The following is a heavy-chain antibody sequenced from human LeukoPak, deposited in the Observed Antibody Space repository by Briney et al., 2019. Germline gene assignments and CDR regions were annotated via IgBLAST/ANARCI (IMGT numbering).Heavy chain of an antibody. V-gene: IGHV4-59*11. J-gene: IGHJ4*02. D-gene: IGHD5-24*01. Sequence: PSETLSLTCNVSLDSIKSHYCSWIRQSPGKGLEWIGSIYYNGGSTNYNPSLKSRVTMSVDTSKTQFSLRLTSVTAADTAVYYCARAEMATNHFDYWGQGTLVTVSS. CDR1: LDSIKSHY. CDR2: IYYNGGST. CDR3: ARAEMATNHFDY.